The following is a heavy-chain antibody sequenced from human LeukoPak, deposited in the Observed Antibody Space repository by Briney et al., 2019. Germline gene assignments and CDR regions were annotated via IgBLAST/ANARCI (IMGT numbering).Heavy chain of an antibody. V-gene: IGHV1-8*01. D-gene: IGHD6-13*01. CDR2: MNPNSGNT. CDR1: GYTFTSYD. J-gene: IGHJ6*02. Sequence: ASVKVSCKASGYTFTSYDINWVRQATGQRLEGRGWMNPNSGNTGYAQKFQGRVTMTRNTSMSTAYMELSSLRSEDTAVYYCALVRVLQGNYYYYYGMDVWGQGTTVTVSS. CDR3: ALVRVLQGNYYYYYGMDV.